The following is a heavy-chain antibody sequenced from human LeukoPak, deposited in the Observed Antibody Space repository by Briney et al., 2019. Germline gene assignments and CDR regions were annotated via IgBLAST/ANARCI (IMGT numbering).Heavy chain of an antibody. CDR3: ARDFGRYGDYFYFDY. V-gene: IGHV4-4*07. D-gene: IGHD4-17*01. CDR2: IYGSGTT. Sequence: SETLSLTCTVSGGSMNSYYWSWIRQPAGKGVEWIGRIYGSGTTLYNPSLESRVTMSVDTSKKQFSLKLTSVTAADTAVYYCARDFGRYGDYFYFDYWGQGTLVTVPS. J-gene: IGHJ4*02. CDR1: GGSMNSYY.